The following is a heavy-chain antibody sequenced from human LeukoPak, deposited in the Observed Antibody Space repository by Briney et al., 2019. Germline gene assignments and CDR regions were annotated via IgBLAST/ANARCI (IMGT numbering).Heavy chain of an antibody. CDR2: INPNSGGT. Sequence: ASVKVSCEASGYTFTGYYMHWVRQAPGQGLEWMGWINPNSGGTNYAQKFQGRFTMTRDTSISTAYMEQSRLRSDDTAVYYCARALVVPAHYYQYDYWGQGTLVTVSS. CDR3: ARALVVPAHYYQYDY. V-gene: IGHV1-2*02. J-gene: IGHJ4*02. CDR1: GYTFTGYY. D-gene: IGHD2-2*01.